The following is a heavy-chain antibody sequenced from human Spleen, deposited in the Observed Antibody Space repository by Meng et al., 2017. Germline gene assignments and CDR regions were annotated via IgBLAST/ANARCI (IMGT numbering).Heavy chain of an antibody. D-gene: IGHD2-15*01. CDR1: GGSISSGDYY. V-gene: IGHV4-30-4*01. J-gene: IGHJ4*02. CDR2: SYYGGNT. Sequence: QVQLQESGPGLVKPSQTLSLTCTVSGGSISSGDYYWSWIRQPPGKGLEWIGYSYYGGNTYYNPSLRSRVTISVDTSKKQFSLKLRSVTAADTAVYYCVRQRYCSAGSCYSDYWGQGTLVTVSS. CDR3: VRQRYCSAGSCYSDY.